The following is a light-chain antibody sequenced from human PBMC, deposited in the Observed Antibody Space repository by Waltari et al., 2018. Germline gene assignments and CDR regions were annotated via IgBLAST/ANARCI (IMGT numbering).Light chain of an antibody. CDR3: QQYYSNPQT. CDR2: WAS. V-gene: IGKV4-1*01. CDR1: QSVLCSSNNKDY. J-gene: IGKJ2*01. Sequence: DIVMTQSPDSLAVSLGERATINCKSSQSVLCSSNNKDYLAWYQQKQGQPPKLLIYWASIRESGVPDRFSGSGSGTDFTLTISSLQAEDVAVYYCQQYYSNPQTFGQGTKLEIK.